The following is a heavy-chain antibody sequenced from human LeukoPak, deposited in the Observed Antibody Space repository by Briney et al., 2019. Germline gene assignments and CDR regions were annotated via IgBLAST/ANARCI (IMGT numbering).Heavy chain of an antibody. J-gene: IGHJ4*02. CDR2: INPNSGGT. D-gene: IGHD3-10*01. CDR1: GYTFTGYY. CDR3: ARGRLAIGYYYGSGSSLDY. Sequence: ASVKVSCKASGYTFTGYYMHWVRQAPGQGLECMGWINPNSGGTNYAQKFQGRVTMTRDTSISTAYMELSRLRSDDTAVYFCARGRLAIGYYYGSGSSLDYWGQGTLVTVSS. V-gene: IGHV1-2*02.